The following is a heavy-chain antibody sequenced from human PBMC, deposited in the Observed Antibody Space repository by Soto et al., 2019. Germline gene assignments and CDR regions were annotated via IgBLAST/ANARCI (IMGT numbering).Heavy chain of an antibody. V-gene: IGHV4-34*01. CDR1: GGSFSGYY. D-gene: IGHD2-15*01. CDR3: ARLGYCTGVSCLSYYYYYMDV. Sequence: SETLSLTCAVYGGSFSGYYWSWIRQPPGKGLEWIGEINHSGSTNYNPSLKSRVTISVDTSKNQFSLKLSSVTAADTAVYYCARLGYCTGVSCLSYYYYYMDVWGQGTTVTVSS. CDR2: INHSGST. J-gene: IGHJ6*03.